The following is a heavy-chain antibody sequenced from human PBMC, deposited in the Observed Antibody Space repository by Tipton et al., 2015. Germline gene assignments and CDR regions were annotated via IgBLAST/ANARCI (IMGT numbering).Heavy chain of an antibody. J-gene: IGHJ3*02. Sequence: TLSLTYNVSGAYISDYFWSWIRQPAGKGLEWIGRISSGGSTNYNPSLSSRVTMSVDTSKTQFSLKLTSVTAADTAVYYCARNSGWPENAFNIWGQGTMVTVSS. CDR2: ISSGGST. CDR3: ARNSGWPENAFNI. D-gene: IGHD6-19*01. CDR1: GAYISDYF. V-gene: IGHV4-4*07.